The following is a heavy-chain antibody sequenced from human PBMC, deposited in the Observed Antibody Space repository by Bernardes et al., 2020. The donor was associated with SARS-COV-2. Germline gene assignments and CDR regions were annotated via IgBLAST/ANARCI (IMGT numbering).Heavy chain of an antibody. V-gene: IGHV1-18*01. CDR3: ARNCTGTSCYSFDF. D-gene: IGHD2-2*01. Sequence: ASVKVSCKASGYTFTSYGITWVRQAPGQGLEWMGWINTYNGYTNYALKLQGRVTMTTDTSTSTVYMELRSLRSDDTAVYYCARNCTGTSCYSFDFWGQGTLVSVSS. CDR1: GYTFTSYG. CDR2: INTYNGYT. J-gene: IGHJ4*02.